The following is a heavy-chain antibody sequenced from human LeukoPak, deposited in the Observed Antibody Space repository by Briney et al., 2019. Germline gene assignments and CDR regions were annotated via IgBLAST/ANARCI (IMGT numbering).Heavy chain of an antibody. CDR2: IKQDGSGR. CDR3: ARDPEDYYDSSGSYDDFDI. V-gene: IGHV3-7*01. CDR1: GFTFSNYC. J-gene: IGHJ3*02. Sequence: QAGGSLRLSCAASGFTFSNYCMSWVRQAPGKGLEWVANIKQDGSGRYYVDSVKGRFTISRDNAKNSLYLQMNSLRTEDTAVYYCARDPEDYYDSSGSYDDFDIWGQGTMVTVSS. D-gene: IGHD3-22*01.